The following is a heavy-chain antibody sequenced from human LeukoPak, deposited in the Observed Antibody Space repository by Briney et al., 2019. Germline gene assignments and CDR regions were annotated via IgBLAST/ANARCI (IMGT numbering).Heavy chain of an antibody. J-gene: IGHJ5*02. CDR3: ARGLSHVYDFNCSNP. V-gene: IGHV4-4*07. CDR1: GGSISDYY. CDR2: INTSGTT. Sequence: PSETLSLTCTVSGGSISDYYLAWIRQPAGKALEWIGRINTSGTTRYNPSLQSRVTLSMDSSNSQFSLHLTSVTPADTAVYYCARGLSHVYDFNCSNPWGKGSWSPSPQ. D-gene: IGHD2/OR15-2a*01.